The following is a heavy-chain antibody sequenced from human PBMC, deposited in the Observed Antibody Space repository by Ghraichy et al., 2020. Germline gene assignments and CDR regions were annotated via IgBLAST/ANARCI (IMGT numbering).Heavy chain of an antibody. CDR2: IDWDDDK. V-gene: IGHV2-70*01. D-gene: IGHD4-17*01. CDR1: GFSLSTSGMC. Sequence: SGPTLVKPTQTLTLTCTFSGFSLSTSGMCVSWIRQPPGKALEWLALIDWDDDKYYSTSLKTRLTISKDTSKNQVVLTMTNMDPVDTATYYCARMSTTVTNPARKIHDAFDIWGQGTMVTVSS. CDR3: ARMSTTVTNPARKIHDAFDI. J-gene: IGHJ3*02.